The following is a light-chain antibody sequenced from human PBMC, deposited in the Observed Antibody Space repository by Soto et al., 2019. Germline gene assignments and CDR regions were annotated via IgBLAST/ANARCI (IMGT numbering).Light chain of an antibody. V-gene: IGKV3-20*01. CDR2: GAS. CDR3: QQYGSSPKT. Sequence: EIVLTQSPATLSLSPGERATLSCRASQGVSSYLAWYQQKPGQAPRLLIYGASSRATGIPDRFSGSGSAADFTLTISRLEPEDFAVYYCQQYGSSPKTFGQGTKVE. CDR1: QGVSSY. J-gene: IGKJ1*01.